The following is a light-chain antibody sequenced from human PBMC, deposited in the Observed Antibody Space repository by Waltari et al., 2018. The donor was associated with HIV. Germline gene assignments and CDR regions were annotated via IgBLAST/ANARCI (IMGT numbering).Light chain of an antibody. Sequence: QSALTQPASLSGSPGPSIPISCTGTRSDGGGYTYVSWYQQHPGKAPTLSIYAVSNRPSGVSNRFSGSKSGNTASLTISGLQAEDEADYYCSSYTSSRSYVFGTGTRVTV. V-gene: IGLV2-14*03. J-gene: IGLJ1*01. CDR2: AVS. CDR3: SSYTSSRSYV. CDR1: RSDGGGYTY.